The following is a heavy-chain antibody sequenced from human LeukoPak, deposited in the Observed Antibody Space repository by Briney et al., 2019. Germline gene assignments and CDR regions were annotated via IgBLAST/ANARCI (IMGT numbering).Heavy chain of an antibody. CDR1: AGSISSGGYY. CDR2: IDYSGST. D-gene: IGHD4-11*01. Sequence: PSQILSLTCTVSAGSISSGGYYWSWLRQPPGKGLEWIGYIDYSGSTYYNPSLKSRLTISADTSKNQFSLKLSSVTAADTAVYYCARDLKTTGGWFDPWGQGTLVSVPS. J-gene: IGHJ5*02. V-gene: IGHV4-30-4*01. CDR3: ARDLKTTGGWFDP.